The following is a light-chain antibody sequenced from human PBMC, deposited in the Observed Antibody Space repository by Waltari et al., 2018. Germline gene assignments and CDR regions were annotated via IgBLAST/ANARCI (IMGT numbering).Light chain of an antibody. Sequence: DIQMTQSPSSLSASVGDRVTITCRASQSISTYLNWYQQRPGKAPKLLIYAASSLQSGVPSRFSGTGSETDFTLTISSLQPGDFATYYCQKSYNSPYTFGQGTKLEIK. J-gene: IGKJ2*01. CDR3: QKSYNSPYT. CDR1: QSISTY. CDR2: AAS. V-gene: IGKV1-39*01.